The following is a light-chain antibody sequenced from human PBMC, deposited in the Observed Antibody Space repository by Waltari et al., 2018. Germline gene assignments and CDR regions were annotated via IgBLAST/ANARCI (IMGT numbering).Light chain of an antibody. CDR2: DAS. CDR3: QQRSNWTPHT. J-gene: IGKJ2*01. CDR1: QSVGSS. Sequence: EIVLTQSPATLSLSPGDTATLSCRASQSVGSSLAWYQQKPGQPPRLLIYDASNRATGVPARFPASGSGTDFTLTISRLEAEDFAVYFCQQRSNWTPHTFGQGARLEIK. V-gene: IGKV3-11*01.